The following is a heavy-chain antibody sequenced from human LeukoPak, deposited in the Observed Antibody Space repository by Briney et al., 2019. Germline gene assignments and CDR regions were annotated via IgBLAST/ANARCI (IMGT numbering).Heavy chain of an antibody. V-gene: IGHV4-59*01. CDR3: VRVGTGTVDY. CDR1: GGSISSYH. D-gene: IGHD1-1*01. J-gene: IGHJ4*02. CDR2: ILDSGTT. Sequence: SETLSLTCTVSGGSISSYHRGWIRRPPGRGLEWIGYILDSGTTNYTPSLKSRVTISVDTSKNQFSLKLNFVTAADTAVYYCVRVGTGTVDYWGQGTLVTVSS.